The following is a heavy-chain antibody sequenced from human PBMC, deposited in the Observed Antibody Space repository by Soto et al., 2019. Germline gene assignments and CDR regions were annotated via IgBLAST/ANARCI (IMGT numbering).Heavy chain of an antibody. J-gene: IGHJ4*02. V-gene: IGHV4-61*01. CDR3: ARDRPAVAGFDY. Sequence: SETLSLTCTVSGGSVSSSSYYWSWIRQPPGKGLEWIGYIYYSGSTNYNPSLKSRVTISVDTSKNQFSLQLTSVTAADTAVYYCARDRPAVAGFDYWGPGTLVTVSS. CDR1: GGSVSSSSYY. D-gene: IGHD6-19*01. CDR2: IYYSGST.